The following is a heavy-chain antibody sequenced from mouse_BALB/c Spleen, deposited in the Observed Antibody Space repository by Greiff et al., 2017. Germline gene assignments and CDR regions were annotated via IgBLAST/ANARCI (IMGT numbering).Heavy chain of an antibody. V-gene: IGHV2-6-7*01. D-gene: IGHD1-1*01. CDR3: ASTTDYAMDY. CDR1: GFSLTGYG. Sequence: ESGPGLVAPSPSLSISCTASGFSLTGYGVNWVRQPPGKGLEWLGMIWGDGNTDYNSALKSRLSISKDNSKSHVILKMNSLQTDDTTRYYCASTTDYAMDYWGQGTSVTVSS. CDR2: IWGDGNT. J-gene: IGHJ4*01.